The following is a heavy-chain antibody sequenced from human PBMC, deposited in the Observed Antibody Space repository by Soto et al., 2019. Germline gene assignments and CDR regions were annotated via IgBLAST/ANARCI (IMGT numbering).Heavy chain of an antibody. CDR3: ASGGYGDLLDY. D-gene: IGHD4-17*01. J-gene: IGHJ4*02. Sequence: GGSLRLSCAASGFTFSSYWMSWVRQAPGKGLEWVANIKQDGSEKYYVDSVKGRFTISRDNAKNSLYLQMNSLRAEDTAVYYCASGGYGDLLDYWGQGTLVTVSS. V-gene: IGHV3-7*01. CDR2: IKQDGSEK. CDR1: GFTFSSYW.